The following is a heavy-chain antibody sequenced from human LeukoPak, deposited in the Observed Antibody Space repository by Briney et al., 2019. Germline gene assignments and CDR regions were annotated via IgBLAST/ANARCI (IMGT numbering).Heavy chain of an antibody. CDR1: GGSISSYY. CDR2: IYYSGST. J-gene: IGHJ3*01. CDR3: ARVPGSGTAAN. V-gene: IGHV4-59*01. D-gene: IGHD1-7*01. Sequence: SETLSLTCTVSGGSISSYYWSWIRQPPGKGLEWIGYIYYSGSTNYNPSLKSRVTISVDTSRNQFSLKLSSVTAADTAVYYCARVPGSGTAANWGQGTMVTVSS.